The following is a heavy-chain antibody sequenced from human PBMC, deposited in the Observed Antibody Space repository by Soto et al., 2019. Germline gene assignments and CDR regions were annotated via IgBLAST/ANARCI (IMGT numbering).Heavy chain of an antibody. CDR2: INPNSGGT. D-gene: IGHD3-16*02. J-gene: IGHJ6*04. V-gene: IGHV1-2*04. Sequence: ASVKVSCKASGYTFTGYYMHWVRQAPGQGLEWMGWINPNSGGTNYAQKFQGWVTMTRDTSISTAYMKLSRLRSDDTAVYYCERGFLFGGVITGSPIYYFYSGMDFWGKGPTVTVSS. CDR1: GYTFTGYY. CDR3: ERGFLFGGVITGSPIYYFYSGMDF.